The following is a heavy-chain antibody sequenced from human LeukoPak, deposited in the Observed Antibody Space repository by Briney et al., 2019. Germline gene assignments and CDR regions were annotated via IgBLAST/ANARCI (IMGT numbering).Heavy chain of an antibody. Sequence: SETLSLTCAVSGGSISNSNWWSWVRQPLGKGLEWLGEIYHSGSTNYNPSLKSRVTISVDKSKNQFSLKLSSVTAADTAVYYCARVLASTSWTWFDPWGQGTLVTVSS. J-gene: IGHJ5*02. CDR2: IYHSGST. CDR1: GGSISNSNW. CDR3: ARVLASTSWTWFDP. V-gene: IGHV4-4*02. D-gene: IGHD2-2*01.